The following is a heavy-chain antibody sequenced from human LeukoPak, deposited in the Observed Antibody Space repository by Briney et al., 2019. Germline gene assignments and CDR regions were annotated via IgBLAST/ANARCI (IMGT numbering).Heavy chain of an antibody. CDR3: ARVTPVLLWFGELSPYYYGMDV. CDR1: GGSFSGHS. CDR2: INHSGST. D-gene: IGHD3-10*01. Sequence: PSETLSLTCAVYGGSFSGHSWSWIRQPPGKGLEWIGEINHSGSTNYNPSLKSRVTISVDTSKNQFSLKLSSVTAADTAVYYCARVTPVLLWFGELSPYYYGMDVWGQGTTVTVSS. J-gene: IGHJ6*02. V-gene: IGHV4-34*01.